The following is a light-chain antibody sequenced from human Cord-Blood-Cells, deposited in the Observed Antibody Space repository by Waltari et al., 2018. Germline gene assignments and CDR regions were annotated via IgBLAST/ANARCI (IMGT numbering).Light chain of an antibody. Sequence: QSALTQPRSVSGSPGQSVTISCTGTSSDVGGYNYVSWYQQHPGKAPKLMIYDVSKRPSVVPARFSGSKSGNTASLTVSWLPADDEADYYCCSYAGSYTWVFGGGTKLTVL. CDR1: SSDVGGYNY. J-gene: IGLJ3*02. CDR2: DVS. CDR3: CSYAGSYTWV. V-gene: IGLV2-11*01.